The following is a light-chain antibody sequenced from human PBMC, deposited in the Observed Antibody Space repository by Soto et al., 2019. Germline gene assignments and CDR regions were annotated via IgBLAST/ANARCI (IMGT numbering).Light chain of an antibody. Sequence: QSVLTQPPSASGTPGQRVTSSCSGSSSDIGSNYVYWYQQLPGTVPQLLIYRNSERPSGVPDRFSGSKSGTSASLAISGLRSEDEADYYCAAWDDSLSGVVFGGGTQLTV. CDR1: SSDIGSNY. CDR3: AAWDDSLSGVV. V-gene: IGLV1-47*01. J-gene: IGLJ2*01. CDR2: RNS.